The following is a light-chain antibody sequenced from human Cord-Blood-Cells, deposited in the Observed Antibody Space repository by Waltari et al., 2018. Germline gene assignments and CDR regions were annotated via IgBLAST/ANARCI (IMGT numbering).Light chain of an antibody. V-gene: IGKV1-39*01. Sequence: DIQMTQSQSSLSASAGDRVTITCRASKSISSYLNWYQQKPGKAPKLLIYAASSLQSGVPSRFSGSGSGTDFTLTISSLQPEDFATYYCQQSYSTLTFGPGTKVDIK. CDR3: QQSYSTLT. CDR2: AAS. CDR1: KSISSY. J-gene: IGKJ3*01.